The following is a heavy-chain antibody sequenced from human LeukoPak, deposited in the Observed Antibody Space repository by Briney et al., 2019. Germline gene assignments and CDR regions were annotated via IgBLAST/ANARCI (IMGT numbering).Heavy chain of an antibody. Sequence: SETLSLTCAVYGESFSDYYWSWIRQPPGRGLEWIGEVNHGGTTNYNPSLKSRVTISVDTSKNQFSLKLSSVTAADTAVYYCARSFGSGSYYYYYYYMDVWGKGTTVTVSS. CDR3: ARSFGSGSYYYYYYYMDV. D-gene: IGHD3-10*01. CDR1: GESFSDYY. V-gene: IGHV4-34*01. J-gene: IGHJ6*03. CDR2: VNHGGTT.